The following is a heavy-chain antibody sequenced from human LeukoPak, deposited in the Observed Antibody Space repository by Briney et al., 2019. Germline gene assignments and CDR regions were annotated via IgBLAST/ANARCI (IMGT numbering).Heavy chain of an antibody. CDR3: ARDSSGWSYQPNWFDP. Sequence: ASVKVSCKASGYTFTSYGISWVRQAPGQGLEWMGWISAYNGNTNYAQKLQGRVTMTTDTSTSTAYMELRSLRSDDTAVYYCARDSSGWSYQPNWFDPWGQGTLVTVSS. CDR2: ISAYNGNT. V-gene: IGHV1-18*01. D-gene: IGHD6-19*01. J-gene: IGHJ5*02. CDR1: GYTFTSYG.